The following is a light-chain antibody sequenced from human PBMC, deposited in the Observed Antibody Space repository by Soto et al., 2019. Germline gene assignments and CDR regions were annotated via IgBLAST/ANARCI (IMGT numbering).Light chain of an antibody. CDR1: SSNIGTKT. J-gene: IGLJ2*01. CDR3: AAWDDSLNGPV. V-gene: IGLV1-44*01. CDR2: SSN. Sequence: QSVLTQPPSASGPPGQRVTISCSGGSSNIGTKTVNWYQQLPGTAPKLLIYSSNQRPSGVPDRFSGSKSGTSASLAISGLQSEDAADYFCAAWDDSLNGPVFGGGTKLTVL.